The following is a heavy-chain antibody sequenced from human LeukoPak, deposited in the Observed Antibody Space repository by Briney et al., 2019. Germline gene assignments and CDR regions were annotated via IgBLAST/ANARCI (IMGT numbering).Heavy chain of an antibody. CDR1: GYTFTDYY. J-gene: IGHJ4*02. CDR2: IKPRCGGT. CDR3: ASEFVKTSIAETYYFYY. D-gene: IGHD6-6*01. V-gene: IGHV1-2*02. Sequence: ASVKVSCKASGYTFTDYYMHWVRQAPGQGPEWMGWIKPRCGGTHYAQKFQGRGTMTRDTSISTAHMELSRLRSDDTAVYYCASEFVKTSIAETYYFYYWGQGTLVTVSS.